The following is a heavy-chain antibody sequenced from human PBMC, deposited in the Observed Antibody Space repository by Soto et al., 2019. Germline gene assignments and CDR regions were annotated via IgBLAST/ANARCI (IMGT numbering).Heavy chain of an antibody. J-gene: IGHJ4*02. CDR3: AKVPGGYYPLSSYYFDY. D-gene: IGHD3-22*01. CDR1: GFTFSSYA. Sequence: PGGSLRLSCAASGFTFSSYAMSWVRQAPGKGLEWVSAISGSGGSTYYADSVKGRFTISRDNSKNTLYLQMNSLRAEDTAVYYCAKVPGGYYPLSSYYFDYWGQGTLVTVSS. CDR2: ISGSGGST. V-gene: IGHV3-23*01.